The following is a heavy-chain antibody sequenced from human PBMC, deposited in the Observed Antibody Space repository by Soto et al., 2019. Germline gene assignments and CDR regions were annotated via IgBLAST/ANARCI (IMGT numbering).Heavy chain of an antibody. D-gene: IGHD1-1*01. Sequence: EVQLLESGGGLVQPGGSLRLSCAASGFTFSSYAMRWVRQAPGKGLEWVSAISGSGDSTYYADYVKGRFTISRDNSKNTLYLQMNSLRAEDTAVYYCAKRATGTYFHYWGQGTLVTVSS. J-gene: IGHJ4*02. CDR1: GFTFSSYA. CDR2: ISGSGDST. V-gene: IGHV3-23*01. CDR3: AKRATGTYFHY.